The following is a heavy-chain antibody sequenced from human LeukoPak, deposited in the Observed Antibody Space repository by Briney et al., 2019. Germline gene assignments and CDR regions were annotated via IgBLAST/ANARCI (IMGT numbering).Heavy chain of an antibody. CDR3: TRNTVTVHFDY. Sequence: GGSLRLSCTSVGFSFGDYAVSWFRQAPGKGLECVGYISSKAFGATPQYAPSVRGRYTISRDDSKSIAHLQMNSLKTEDTAVYYCTRNTVTVHFDYWGQGTPVTVSS. J-gene: IGHJ4*02. CDR2: ISSKAFGATP. D-gene: IGHD4-17*01. CDR1: GFSFGDYA. V-gene: IGHV3-49*03.